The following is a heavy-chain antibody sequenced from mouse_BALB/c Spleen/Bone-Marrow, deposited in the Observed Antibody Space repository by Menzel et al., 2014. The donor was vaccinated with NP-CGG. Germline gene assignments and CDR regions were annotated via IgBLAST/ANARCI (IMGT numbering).Heavy chain of an antibody. V-gene: IGHV2-6-7*01. CDR1: GFSLTGYG. Sequence: VQLVESGPGLVAPSQRLAITCTVSGFSLTGYGVKWVRQPPGKGLEWLGEIWGDGSADYNSALKSRLSISKDNSKSXVFLKMNSLQTDDTARYYCARDYGTGAMDYWGQGTSVTVSS. J-gene: IGHJ4*01. CDR3: ARDYGTGAMDY. D-gene: IGHD1-1*01. CDR2: IWGDGSA.